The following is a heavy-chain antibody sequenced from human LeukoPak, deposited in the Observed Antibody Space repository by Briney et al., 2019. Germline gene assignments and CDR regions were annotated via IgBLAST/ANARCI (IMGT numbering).Heavy chain of an antibody. Sequence: ASVKVSCKASGYTFTDYGLSWVRQAPGQGLEWRGRISPSSGETTYAQNLQGRVTMTRDKSTSTAYMELGNLRSDDTAVYYCARDRPTLIRGVKDFWGQGTLVTVSS. J-gene: IGHJ4*02. CDR3: ARDRPTLIRGVKDF. CDR1: GYTFTDYG. CDR2: ISPSSGET. V-gene: IGHV1-18*01. D-gene: IGHD3-10*01.